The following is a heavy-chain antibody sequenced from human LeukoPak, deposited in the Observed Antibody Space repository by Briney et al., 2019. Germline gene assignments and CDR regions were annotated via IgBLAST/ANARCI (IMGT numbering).Heavy chain of an antibody. CDR2: IYYSGTT. D-gene: IGHD2-21*01. J-gene: IGHJ4*02. V-gene: IGHV4-59*06. CDR3: ARDSYWGGYYFDY. Sequence: PSETLSLTCSVSGGSISRYYWSWIRQPAGKGLEWIGYIYYSGTTYYNPSLKSRVTISVDTSKNQFSLRLSSVTAADTAVYYCARDSYWGGYYFDYWGQGSLVTVSS. CDR1: GGSISRYY.